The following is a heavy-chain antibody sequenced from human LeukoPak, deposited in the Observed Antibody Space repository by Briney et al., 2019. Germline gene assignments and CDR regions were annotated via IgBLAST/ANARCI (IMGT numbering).Heavy chain of an antibody. CDR3: ARGCPGGVRKPNYYGSGSYEVKRSTNWFDP. CDR2: INPSGGST. J-gene: IGHJ5*02. D-gene: IGHD3-10*01. V-gene: IGHV1-46*01. CDR1: GYTFTSYY. Sequence: ASVKVSCKASGYTFTSYYMHWVRQAPGQGLEWMGIINPSGGSTSYAQKFQGRVTITADKSTSTAYMELSSLRSEDTAVYYCARGCPGGVRKPNYYGSGSYEVKRSTNWFDPWGQGTLVTVSS.